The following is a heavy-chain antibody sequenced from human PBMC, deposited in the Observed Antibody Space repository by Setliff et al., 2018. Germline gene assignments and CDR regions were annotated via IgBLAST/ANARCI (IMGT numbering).Heavy chain of an antibody. Sequence: GGSLRLSCAASGFTFSNYWMHWVRQAPGKGLVWVSSISSSSSYIYYADSVQGRFTISRDNAKNSLYLQMNSLRAEDTAVYYCARGHSGYDPNHYFDYWGQGTLVTVSS. CDR2: ISSSSSYI. D-gene: IGHD5-12*01. CDR1: GFTFSNYW. V-gene: IGHV3-21*01. J-gene: IGHJ4*02. CDR3: ARGHSGYDPNHYFDY.